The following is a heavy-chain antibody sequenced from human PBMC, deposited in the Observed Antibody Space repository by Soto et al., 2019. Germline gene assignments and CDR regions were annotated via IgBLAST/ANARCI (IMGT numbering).Heavy chain of an antibody. J-gene: IGHJ4*02. Sequence: GGSLRLSCVASGFTFSSYWMSWVRQAPGGGLEWVANIKQDGTEIHYVESVKGRFTIFRDNAKKSLYLQMNSLRAEDTAVYFCESYSGSYFPVGNDSWGQGTLVTVSS. CDR2: IKQDGTEI. V-gene: IGHV3-7*01. CDR3: ESYSGSYFPVGNDS. D-gene: IGHD1-26*01. CDR1: GFTFSSYW.